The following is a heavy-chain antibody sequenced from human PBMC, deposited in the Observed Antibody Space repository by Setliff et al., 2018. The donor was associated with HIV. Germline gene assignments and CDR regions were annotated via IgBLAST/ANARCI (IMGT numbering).Heavy chain of an antibody. J-gene: IGHJ4*02. V-gene: IGHV4-59*05. CDR3: ARHGSLGGQWLPPIDY. Sequence: SETLSLTCTVSGGSISSYYWSWIRQPAGKGLEWIGSIYYSGSTYYNPSLKSRVTISVDTSKNQFSLKLSSVTAADTAVYYCARHGSLGGQWLPPIDYWGQGTLVTVSS. CDR2: IYYSGST. CDR1: GGSISSYY. D-gene: IGHD6-19*01.